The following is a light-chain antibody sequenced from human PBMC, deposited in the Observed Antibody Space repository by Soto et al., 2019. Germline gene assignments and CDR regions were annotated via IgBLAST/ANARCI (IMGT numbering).Light chain of an antibody. V-gene: IGLV2-14*01. CDR2: EVT. Sequence: QSVPAQPASVSGSLGQSITMSCTGTSTDVGGYNFVSWYQQHPDKAPKLLIYEVTNRPSGVSNRFSGSKSGNTASLTLSGLQAEDEADYYCSSYTSTGTPVFGTGTKVTVL. J-gene: IGLJ1*01. CDR1: STDVGGYNF. CDR3: SSYTSTGTPV.